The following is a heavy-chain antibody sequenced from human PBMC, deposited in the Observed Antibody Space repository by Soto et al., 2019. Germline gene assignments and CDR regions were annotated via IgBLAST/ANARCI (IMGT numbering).Heavy chain of an antibody. Sequence: ASVKVSCKASGYTFTTFGISWVRQAPGQGLEWVGWISANNGNTKYSQKFQGRVSLTTETSASTAYMELRSLRSDDTAVYYCARAGLTTLELATIYWGQGTLVTVSS. D-gene: IGHD5-12*01. CDR1: GYTFTTFG. CDR3: ARAGLTTLELATIY. V-gene: IGHV1-18*01. J-gene: IGHJ4*02. CDR2: ISANNGNT.